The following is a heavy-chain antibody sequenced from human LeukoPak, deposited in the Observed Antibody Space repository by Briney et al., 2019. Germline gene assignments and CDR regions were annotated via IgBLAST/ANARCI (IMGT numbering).Heavy chain of an antibody. V-gene: IGHV1-69*04. Sequence: SVKVSCKASGGTFSSYAISWVRQAPGQGLEWMGRIIPILGIANYAQKFQGRVTITADKSTSTAYMELSSLRSEDTAVYYCARGNGSIAAADYWGQGTLVTVSS. CDR2: IIPILGIA. CDR1: GGTFSSYA. CDR3: ARGNGSIAAADY. J-gene: IGHJ4*02. D-gene: IGHD6-13*01.